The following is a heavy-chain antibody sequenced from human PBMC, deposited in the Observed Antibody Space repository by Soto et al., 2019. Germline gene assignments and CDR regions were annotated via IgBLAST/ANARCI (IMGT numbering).Heavy chain of an antibody. Sequence: GGSLRLSCAASGFTFSSYAMSWVRQAPGKGLEWVSAISGSGGSTYYADSVKGRFTISRDNSKNTLYLQMNSLRAEDTAVYYCANEPYYYDSSGPSGWYGMDVWGQGTTVTVS. CDR1: GFTFSSYA. CDR2: ISGSGGST. D-gene: IGHD3-22*01. J-gene: IGHJ6*02. CDR3: ANEPYYYDSSGPSGWYGMDV. V-gene: IGHV3-23*01.